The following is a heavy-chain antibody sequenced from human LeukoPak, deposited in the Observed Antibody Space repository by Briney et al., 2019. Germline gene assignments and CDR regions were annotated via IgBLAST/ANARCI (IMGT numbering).Heavy chain of an antibody. J-gene: IGHJ6*02. V-gene: IGHV4-31*02. Sequence: PSETLSLTWTVAGGSISSGGYYWSWIRQHPGKGLEWIGYIYYSGSTYYNPSLKSRVTISVDTSKNQFSLKLSSVTAADTAVYYCARDPVHYYYGMDVWGQGTTVTVSS. CDR2: IYYSGST. CDR1: GGSISSGGYY. D-gene: IGHD2-8*01. CDR3: ARDPVHYYYGMDV.